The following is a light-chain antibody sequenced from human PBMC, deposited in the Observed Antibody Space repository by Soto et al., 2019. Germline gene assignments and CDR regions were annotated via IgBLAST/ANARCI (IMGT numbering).Light chain of an antibody. V-gene: IGKV3-20*01. Sequence: EIVLTQSPGTLSLSPGERATLSCRASQSIYLNSLACYQQKPGQTPRLLIYGASTRATDIPDRFSGSGSSTDFALTISRLEPEDFAMYYCQQYGRSPFTFGPGTRVDLK. CDR3: QQYGRSPFT. CDR2: GAS. CDR1: QSIYLNS. J-gene: IGKJ3*01.